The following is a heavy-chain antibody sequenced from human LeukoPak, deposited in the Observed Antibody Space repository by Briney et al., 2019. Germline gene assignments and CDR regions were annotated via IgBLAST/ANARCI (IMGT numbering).Heavy chain of an antibody. V-gene: IGHV1-46*01. Sequence: ASVKVSCKASGYTFTSYYMHWVRQAPGQGLEWMGIVNPSGGSTSYARKFQGRVTMTRDMSTSTVYMELSSLRSEDTALYYCARRSIFGVLNPFDIWGQGTMVTVSS. J-gene: IGHJ3*02. CDR2: VNPSGGST. D-gene: IGHD3-3*01. CDR3: ARRSIFGVLNPFDI. CDR1: GYTFTSYY.